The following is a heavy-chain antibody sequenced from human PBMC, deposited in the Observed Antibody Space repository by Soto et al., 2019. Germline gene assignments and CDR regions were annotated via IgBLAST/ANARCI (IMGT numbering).Heavy chain of an antibody. Sequence: GGSLRLSCAASGFTFSNAWMNWVRQAPGKGLEWVGRIKSKTDGGTTDYAAPVKGRFTISRDDSKNTLYLQMNSPKTEDTAVYYCTTSWGYSYGHRAFDIWGQGTMVTVSS. V-gene: IGHV3-15*07. CDR3: TTSWGYSYGHRAFDI. J-gene: IGHJ3*02. D-gene: IGHD5-18*01. CDR1: GFTFSNAW. CDR2: IKSKTDGGTT.